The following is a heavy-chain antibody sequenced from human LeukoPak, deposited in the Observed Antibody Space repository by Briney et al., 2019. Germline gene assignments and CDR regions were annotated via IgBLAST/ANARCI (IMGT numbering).Heavy chain of an antibody. Sequence: GGSLRLSCAASGFTFDDYGMSWVRQAPGKGLGWGSGINWNGGSTGYADSVKGRFTISRDNAKNSLYLQMNSLRAEDTALYYCAREKDPEYGDYVTFPCYWGQGTLVAVSS. J-gene: IGHJ4*02. V-gene: IGHV3-20*04. CDR2: INWNGGST. D-gene: IGHD4-17*01. CDR1: GFTFDDYG. CDR3: AREKDPEYGDYVTFPCY.